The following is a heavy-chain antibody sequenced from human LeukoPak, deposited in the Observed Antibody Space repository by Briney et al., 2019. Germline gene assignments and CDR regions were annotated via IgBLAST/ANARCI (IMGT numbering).Heavy chain of an antibody. Sequence: GGSLGLSCTASGFTFSTYAMTWVRQAPGKGLDWVSGIGASGADTYYADSAKGRFTVSRDNSKNTLYLQMCSLRARHTAVYFCAKRPPDSSGYYLGAFGGWGQGTTVNVSS. CDR3: AKRPPDSSGYYLGAFGG. D-gene: IGHD3-22*01. V-gene: IGHV3-23*01. CDR2: IGASGADT. J-gene: IGHJ3*01. CDR1: GFTFSTYA.